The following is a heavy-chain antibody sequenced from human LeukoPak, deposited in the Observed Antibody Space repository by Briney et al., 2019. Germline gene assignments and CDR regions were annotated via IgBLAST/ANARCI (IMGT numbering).Heavy chain of an antibody. CDR2: IYNSGST. CDR1: GVSINTVGYY. CDR3: ARETRRGRYFDL. Sequence: SETLFLTCTVSGVSINTVGYYWTWIRQHPGKGLEWLGFIYNSGSTYYNPSLKSRLTISIDMSQNHFSLKLTSLTAADTAVYYCARETRRGRYFDLWGRGTLVTVSS. J-gene: IGHJ2*01. V-gene: IGHV4-31*03.